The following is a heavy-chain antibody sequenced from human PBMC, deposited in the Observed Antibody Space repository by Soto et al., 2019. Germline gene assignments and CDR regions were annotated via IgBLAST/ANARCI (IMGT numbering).Heavy chain of an antibody. D-gene: IGHD5-12*01. CDR3: ARAISGYVT. Sequence: QVQLVQSGAEVKKPGASVKVSCKASGITYTTYDINWVRQAPGQGLEWMGWINTDNGNTRYAQNFQGRVTLTTDTTANTANMDYNSLTSEDTAVYYGARAISGYVTWCQGALSTVYS. CDR2: INTDNGNT. V-gene: IGHV1-3*04. CDR1: GITYTTYD. J-gene: IGHJ5*02.